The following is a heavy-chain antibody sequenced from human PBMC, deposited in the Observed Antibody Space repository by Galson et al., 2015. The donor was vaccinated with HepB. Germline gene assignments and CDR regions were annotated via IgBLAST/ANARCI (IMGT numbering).Heavy chain of an antibody. CDR1: GFTFSNHY. CDR3: ARDVRYCSGGSCVNWFDP. CDR2: TRNKANSYTT. D-gene: IGHD2-15*01. Sequence: SLRLSCAASGFTFSNHYMDWVRQAPGKGLEWVGRTRNKANSYTTEYAASVKGRFTISRDDSKNSLYLQMNSLKTEDTAVYYCARDVRYCSGGSCVNWFDPWGQGTLVTVSS. J-gene: IGHJ5*02. V-gene: IGHV3-72*01.